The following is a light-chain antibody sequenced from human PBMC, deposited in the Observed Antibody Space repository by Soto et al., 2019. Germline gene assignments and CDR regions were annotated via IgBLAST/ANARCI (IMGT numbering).Light chain of an antibody. J-gene: IGKJ4*01. CDR2: NAS. CDR3: QQYSDWPPVT. CDR1: QSVSRN. Sequence: EIVMTQSPATLSVSPGETVTLSCRARQSVSRNVAWYQQRPGQAPRLLIFNASTMATGVPARFTGRGSGTEFTLTINSLQSDDFALYYCQQYSDWPPVTFGGGTKVEI. V-gene: IGKV3D-15*01.